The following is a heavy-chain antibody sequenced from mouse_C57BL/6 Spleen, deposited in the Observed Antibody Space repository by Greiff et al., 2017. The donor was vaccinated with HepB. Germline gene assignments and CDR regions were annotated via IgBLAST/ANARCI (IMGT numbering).Heavy chain of an antibody. Sequence: EVQGVESGAELVKPGASVKLSCTASGFNIKDYYMHWVKQRTEQGLEWIGRIDPEDGETKYAPKFQGKATITADTSSNTAYLQLSSLTSEDTAVYYCARSPGSSSYYFDYWGQGTTLTVSS. CDR2: IDPEDGET. CDR1: GFNIKDYY. J-gene: IGHJ2*01. V-gene: IGHV14-2*01. D-gene: IGHD1-1*01. CDR3: ARSPGSSSYYFDY.